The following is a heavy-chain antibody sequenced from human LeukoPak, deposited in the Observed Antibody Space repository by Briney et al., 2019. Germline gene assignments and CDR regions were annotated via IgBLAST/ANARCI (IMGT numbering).Heavy chain of an antibody. J-gene: IGHJ4*02. CDR1: GGTFSSYA. Sequence: ASVKVSCKASGGTFSSYAISWVRQAPGQGLEWMGRIIPIHGIANYAQKFQGRVTITADKSTSTAYMELSSLRSEDTAVYYCASGYYDSSGYYPFDYWGQGTLVTVSS. V-gene: IGHV1-69*04. CDR2: IIPIHGIA. CDR3: ASGYYDSSGYYPFDY. D-gene: IGHD3-22*01.